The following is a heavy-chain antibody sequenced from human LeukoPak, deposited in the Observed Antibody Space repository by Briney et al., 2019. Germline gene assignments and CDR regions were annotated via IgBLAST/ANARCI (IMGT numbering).Heavy chain of an antibody. V-gene: IGHV1-69*04. CDR1: GGTFSSYA. CDR2: IIPILGIA. J-gene: IGHJ4*02. Sequence: ASVKVSCKASGGTFSSYAISWVRQAPGQGLEWMGRIIPILGIANCAQKFQGRVTITADKSTSTAYMELSSLRSEDTAVYYCARDGYYDSSGYYPFDYWGQGTLVTVSS. CDR3: ARDGYYDSSGYYPFDY. D-gene: IGHD3-22*01.